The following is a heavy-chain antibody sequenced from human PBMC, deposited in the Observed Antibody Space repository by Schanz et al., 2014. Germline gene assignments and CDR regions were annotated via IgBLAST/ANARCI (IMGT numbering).Heavy chain of an antibody. CDR1: GGTFSSDT. J-gene: IGHJ5*02. V-gene: IGHV1-18*01. CDR3: ARDRRRYCSTASCLHDNWFDP. CDR2: ISAYNGHT. D-gene: IGHD2-2*01. Sequence: QVHLVQSGAEVKKPGSSVKVSCKASGGTFSSDTFSWVRQAPGQGLEWMGWISAYNGHTDYAQKLQGRVTLTTDTSTSTAYMELRNLRSDDTAVYYCARDRRRYCSTASCLHDNWFDPWGQGTLVIVSS.